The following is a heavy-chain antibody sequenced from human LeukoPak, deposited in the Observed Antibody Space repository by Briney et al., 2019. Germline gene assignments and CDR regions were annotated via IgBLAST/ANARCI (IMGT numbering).Heavy chain of an antibody. CDR3: AKSRYNWNDPFWLGVMDV. Sequence: PGGSLRLSCAASGFTFGSYGMHWVRQAPGKGLEWVAVISYDGDYKYYADSVKGRFTVSRDNSKDTLFLQMNSLRAEDTAVYCCAKSRYNWNDPFWLGVMDVWGQGTTVTVSS. CDR1: GFTFGSYG. V-gene: IGHV3-30*18. CDR2: ISYDGDYK. D-gene: IGHD1-20*01. J-gene: IGHJ6*02.